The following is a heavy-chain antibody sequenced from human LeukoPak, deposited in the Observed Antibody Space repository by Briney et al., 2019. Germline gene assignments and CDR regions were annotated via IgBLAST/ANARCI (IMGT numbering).Heavy chain of an antibody. J-gene: IGHJ4*02. CDR1: GFTFDDYA. D-gene: IGHD6-6*01. V-gene: IGHV3-9*01. Sequence: PGGSLRLSCAASGFTFDDYAMHWVRHAPGKGLEWGSGISWNSGSIGYADSVKGRFTISRDNAKNSLYLQMNSLRAEDTALYYCAKDTQYSSSSFDYWGQGTLVTVSS. CDR3: AKDTQYSSSSFDY. CDR2: ISWNSGSI.